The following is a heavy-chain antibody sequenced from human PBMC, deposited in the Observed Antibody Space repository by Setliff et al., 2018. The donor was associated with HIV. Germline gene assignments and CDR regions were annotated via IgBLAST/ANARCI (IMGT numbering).Heavy chain of an antibody. Sequence: GASVKVSCKASGYTFNNYYMHWVRQAPGQGLEWMGLINPNSGNTNNAQKFQGRVTMTADTSTSTVYMDLSSLRSGDTAVYFCARGGYSGYILDAFDIWGQGTLVTVS. CDR3: ARGGYSGYILDAFDI. V-gene: IGHV1-46*02. CDR2: INPNSGNT. CDR1: GYTFNNYY. J-gene: IGHJ3*02. D-gene: IGHD5-12*01.